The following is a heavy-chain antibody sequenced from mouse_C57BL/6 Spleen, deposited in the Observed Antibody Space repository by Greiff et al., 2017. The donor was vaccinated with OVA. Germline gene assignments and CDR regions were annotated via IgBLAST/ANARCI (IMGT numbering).Heavy chain of an antibody. D-gene: IGHD2-4*01. CDR3: AYYDYEGFFDY. J-gene: IGHJ2*01. CDR2: IHPSDSDT. V-gene: IGHV1-74*01. Sequence: VKLQQPGAELVKPGASVKVSCKASGYTFTSYWMHWVKQRPGQGLEWIGRIHPSDSDTNYNQKFKGKATLTVDKSSSTAYMQLSSLTSEDSAVYYCAYYDYEGFFDYWGQGTTLTVSS. CDR1: GYTFTSYW.